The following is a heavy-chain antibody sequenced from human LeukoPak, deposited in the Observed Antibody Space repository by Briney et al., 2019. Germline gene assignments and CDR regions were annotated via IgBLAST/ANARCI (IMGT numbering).Heavy chain of an antibody. Sequence: GGSLRLSCAASGFTFSSYEVIWVRQAPGKGLEWVSYISASGNTKYYADSVKGRFTVSRDNAKNSLYLQMNSLRAEDTAVYYCAREGYYYFDYWGREPWSPSPQ. V-gene: IGHV3-48*03. CDR3: AREGYYYFDY. CDR1: GFTFSSYE. D-gene: IGHD1-1*01. J-gene: IGHJ4*02. CDR2: ISASGNTK.